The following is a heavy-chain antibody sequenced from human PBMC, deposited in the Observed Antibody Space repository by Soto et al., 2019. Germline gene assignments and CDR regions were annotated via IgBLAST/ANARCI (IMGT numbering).Heavy chain of an antibody. CDR3: AGVQYYESVWGSHRRDRSYFDP. CDR1: RYTFSNYI. V-gene: IGHV1-3*01. D-gene: IGHD3-16*02. CDR2: VSADNGGS. J-gene: IGHJ5*02. Sequence: GASVKVSCKTSRYTFSNYIIHWVRQAPGLGLEWMGWVSADNGGSKLSQKFQGRVTMSRDTFANTVYMELTSLRYEDTAVYYCAGVQYYESVWGSHRRDRSYFDPWGQGTLVTVSS.